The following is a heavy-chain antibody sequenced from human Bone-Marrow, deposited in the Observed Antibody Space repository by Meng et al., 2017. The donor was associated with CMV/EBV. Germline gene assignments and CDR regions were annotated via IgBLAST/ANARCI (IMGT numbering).Heavy chain of an antibody. J-gene: IGHJ4*02. Sequence: GSLRLSCTVSGGSISSSSYYWGWIRQPPGKGLEWIGSIYYSGSTYYNPSLKSRVTISVDTSKNQFSLKLSSVTAADTAVYYCARGGYFCTSTTCYFDYWGQGKLVNVSS. D-gene: IGHD2-2*01. V-gene: IGHV4-39*07. CDR2: IYYSGST. CDR3: ARGGYFCTSTTCYFDY. CDR1: GGSISSSSYY.